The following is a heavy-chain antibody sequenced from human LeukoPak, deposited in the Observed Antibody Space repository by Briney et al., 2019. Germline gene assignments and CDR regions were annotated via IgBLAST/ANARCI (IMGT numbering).Heavy chain of an antibody. Sequence: GESLKISCKGSGYGFTSYWIGWVRQMPGKGLEWMGIIYPGDSDTRYSPSFQGQVTISADKSISTAYLQWSSLKASDTAMYYCASTRNSGYDPFDYWGQGTLVTVSS. CDR2: IYPGDSDT. V-gene: IGHV5-51*01. CDR3: ASTRNSGYDPFDY. J-gene: IGHJ4*02. D-gene: IGHD5-12*01. CDR1: GYGFTSYW.